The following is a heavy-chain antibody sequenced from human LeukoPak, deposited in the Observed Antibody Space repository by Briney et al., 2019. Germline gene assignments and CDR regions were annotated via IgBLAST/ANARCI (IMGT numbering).Heavy chain of an antibody. CDR3: ARGERYCSGGSCHDY. D-gene: IGHD2-15*01. Sequence: SETLSLTCTVSGGSISSYYWSGIRQPPGKGLEWIGYIYYSGSTNYNPSLRSRVTISVDTSKNQFSLKLSSVTAADTAVYYCARGERYCSGGSCHDYWGQGTLVTVSS. J-gene: IGHJ4*02. CDR1: GGSISSYY. CDR2: IYYSGST. V-gene: IGHV4-59*01.